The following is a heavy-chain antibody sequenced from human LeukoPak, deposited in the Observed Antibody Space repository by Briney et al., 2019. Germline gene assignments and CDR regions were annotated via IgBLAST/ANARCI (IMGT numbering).Heavy chain of an antibody. CDR1: GYTFTGYY. D-gene: IGHD3-10*01. V-gene: IGHV1-2*02. CDR3: ARGSVGYYGSGSYPHSY. J-gene: IGHJ4*02. CDR2: INPNSGGT. Sequence: ASVKVSCKASGYTFTGYYMHWVRQAPGQGLEWMGWINPNSGGTNYAQKFQGRVTMTRDTPISTAYMELSRLRSDDTAVYYCARGSVGYYGSGSYPHSYWGQGTLVTVSS.